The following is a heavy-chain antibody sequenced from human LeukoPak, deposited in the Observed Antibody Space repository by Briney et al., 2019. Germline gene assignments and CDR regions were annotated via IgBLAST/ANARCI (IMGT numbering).Heavy chain of an antibody. J-gene: IGHJ4*02. Sequence: SETLSLTCTVSGGSISSSSYYWGWIRQPPGKGLEWIGSIYYSGNTYYNPSLKSRVTISVDTSKNQFSLKLSSVTAADTAVYYCARGMWSGYYYGTLDYWGQGTLVTVSS. CDR3: ARGMWSGYYYGTLDY. CDR1: GGSISSSSYY. CDR2: IYYSGNT. V-gene: IGHV4-39*07. D-gene: IGHD3-22*01.